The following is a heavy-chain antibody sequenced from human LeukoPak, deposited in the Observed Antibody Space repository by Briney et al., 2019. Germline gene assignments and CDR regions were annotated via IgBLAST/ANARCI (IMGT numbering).Heavy chain of an antibody. Sequence: ASVKVSCKVSGYTLTELSMHWVRQAPGQGLEWMGIINPSGGSTSYAQKFQGRVTMTRDTSTSTVYMELSSLRSEDTAVYYCARYHRGSYYFDYWGQGTLVTVSS. V-gene: IGHV1-46*01. CDR1: GYTLTELS. CDR2: INPSGGST. D-gene: IGHD1-26*01. CDR3: ARYHRGSYYFDY. J-gene: IGHJ4*02.